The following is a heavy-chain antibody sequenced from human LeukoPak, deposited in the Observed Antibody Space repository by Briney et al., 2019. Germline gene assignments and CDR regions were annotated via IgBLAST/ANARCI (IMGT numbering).Heavy chain of an antibody. CDR2: ISAYNGNT. CDR1: GYTFTSYG. J-gene: IGHJ6*02. CDR3: APCSGGSCYSPVSDYYYGMDV. D-gene: IGHD2-15*01. V-gene: IGHV1-18*01. Sequence: ASVKVSCKASGYTFTSYGISWVRQAPGQGLEWMGWISAYNGNTNYAQKLQGRVTMTTDTSTSTAYMELRSLRSDDTAVNYCAPCSGGSCYSPVSDYYYGMDVWGQGTTVTVSS.